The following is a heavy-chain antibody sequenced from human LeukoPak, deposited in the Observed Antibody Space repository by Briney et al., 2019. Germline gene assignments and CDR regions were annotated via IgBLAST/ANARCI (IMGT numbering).Heavy chain of an antibody. CDR3: ARDPKREWSGESRPLGYYYYGMDV. V-gene: IGHV1-18*01. Sequence: GASVKVSCKASGYIFISYGISWVRQAPGQGLEWMGWISAYNGNTNYAQKLQGRVTMTTDTSTSTAYMELRSLRSDDTAVYYCARDPKREWSGESRPLGYYYYGMDVWGQGTTVTVSS. J-gene: IGHJ6*02. D-gene: IGHD3-10*01. CDR1: GYIFISYG. CDR2: ISAYNGNT.